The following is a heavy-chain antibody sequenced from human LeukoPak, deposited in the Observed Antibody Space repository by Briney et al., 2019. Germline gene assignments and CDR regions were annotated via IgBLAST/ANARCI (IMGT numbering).Heavy chain of an antibody. V-gene: IGHV3-11*01. Sequence: GGSLRLSCAAAGFTFSDYYMSWIRQAPGKGLEWVSHISSSGATVYYADSVKGRFTLSRDNANNVLHLQMSSLRAEDTAVYYCAKDVASATSPHNFYYYGLDVWGQGTTVTVSS. CDR1: GFTFSDYY. CDR2: ISSSGATV. D-gene: IGHD6-13*01. CDR3: AKDVASATSPHNFYYYGLDV. J-gene: IGHJ6*02.